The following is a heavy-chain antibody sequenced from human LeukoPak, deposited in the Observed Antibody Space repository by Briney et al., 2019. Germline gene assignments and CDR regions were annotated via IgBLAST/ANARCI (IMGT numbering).Heavy chain of an antibody. Sequence: GGSLRLSCAASGFTFSSYGMHWVRQAPGKGLEWVAVIWYDGSNKYYADSVKGRFTISRDNSKNTLYLQMNSLRAEDTAVYYCAKDLFWFGELLPFDYWGQGTLVTVSS. CDR3: AKDLFWFGELLPFDY. J-gene: IGHJ4*02. CDR2: IWYDGSNK. CDR1: GFTFSSYG. D-gene: IGHD3-10*01. V-gene: IGHV3-30*02.